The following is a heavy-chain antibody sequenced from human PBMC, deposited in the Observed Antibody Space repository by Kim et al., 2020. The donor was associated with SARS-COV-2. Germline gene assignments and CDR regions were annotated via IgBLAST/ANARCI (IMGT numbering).Heavy chain of an antibody. CDR3: AKTQWLVGGAFDY. CDR1: GFTFSSYA. J-gene: IGHJ4*02. CDR2: IWYDGSNK. V-gene: IGHV3-33*06. Sequence: GGSLRLSCAASGFTFSSYAMHWVRQAPGKGLEWVAVIWYDGSNKYYADSVKGRFTISRDNSKNTLYLQMNSLRAEDTAVYYCAKTQWLVGGAFDYWGQGTLVTVSS. D-gene: IGHD6-19*01.